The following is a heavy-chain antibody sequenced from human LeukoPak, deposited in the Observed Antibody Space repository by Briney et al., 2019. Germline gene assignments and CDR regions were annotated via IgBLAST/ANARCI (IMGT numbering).Heavy chain of an antibody. CDR2: TSSSSGTI. V-gene: IGHV3-48*02. D-gene: IGHD1-26*01. Sequence: GGSLRLSCAASGFTFSSYSMNWVRQAPGKGLEWVSYTSSSSGTIYYADSVKGRFTISRDNAKNSLYLQMNSLRDEDTAVYYCARDRPNREPLFHFDFWGRGTLVTVSS. CDR1: GFTFSSYS. CDR3: ARDRPNREPLFHFDF. J-gene: IGHJ4*02.